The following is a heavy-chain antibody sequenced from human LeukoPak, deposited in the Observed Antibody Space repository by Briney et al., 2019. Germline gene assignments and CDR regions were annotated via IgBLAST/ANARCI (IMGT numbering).Heavy chain of an antibody. CDR1: GFTFDDYA. D-gene: IGHD4-11*01. J-gene: IGHJ4*01. CDR2: INWNSDTR. Sequence: PGGSLRLSCAASGFTFDDYAMHWVRQAPGKGLEWVSGINWNSDTRAYADSVKGRFAISRDNAKNSLHLEMNSLRPEDTAFYYCTKEHDYSNRHPEAYFDVWGQGTLVTVSS. CDR3: TKEHDYSNRHPEAYFDV. V-gene: IGHV3-9*01.